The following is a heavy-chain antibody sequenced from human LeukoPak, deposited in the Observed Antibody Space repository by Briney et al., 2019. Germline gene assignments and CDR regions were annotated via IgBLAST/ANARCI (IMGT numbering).Heavy chain of an antibody. Sequence: GGSLRLSCTASGFSLSGYWMSWVRQAPGKGLEWVSVIYNGGNKYYIDSVKGRFTISRDTSKNTLYLQMNSLRAEDTAVYYCASRHCSGGGCYFAGADPFDYWGQGTLVTVSS. D-gene: IGHD2-15*01. CDR1: GFSLSGYW. V-gene: IGHV3-53*01. J-gene: IGHJ4*02. CDR2: IYNGGNK. CDR3: ASRHCSGGGCYFAGADPFDY.